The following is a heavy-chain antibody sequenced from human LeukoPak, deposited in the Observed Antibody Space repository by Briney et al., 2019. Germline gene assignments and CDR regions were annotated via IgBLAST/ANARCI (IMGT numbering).Heavy chain of an antibody. V-gene: IGHV5-51*01. D-gene: IGHD3-22*01. J-gene: IGHJ4*02. CDR3: ARRGYDSRGYHFYFDY. CDR1: GYSFTNCW. Sequence: GASVKISCKASGYSFTNCWIGWVRQMPGKGLEWMGIIYPGTSDTKYSPSFQGHVTVSADKSISTAYLQWSSLKASDTAMYYCARRGYDSRGYHFYFDYWGQGTLVTVSS. CDR2: IYPGTSDT.